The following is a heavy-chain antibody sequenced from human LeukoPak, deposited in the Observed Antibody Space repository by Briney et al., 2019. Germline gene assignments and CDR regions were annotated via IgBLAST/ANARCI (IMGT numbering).Heavy chain of an antibody. CDR1: GGSISTYY. CDR2: IYYTGST. Sequence: SETLSLTCTVSGGSISTYYWSWIRQPPGKGLEWIGYIYYTGSTNYNPSLKSRVTISVDTSKNQFSLKLSSVTAADTAVYYCASTFSYGYFDYWGQGTLVTVSS. D-gene: IGHD5-18*01. CDR3: ASTFSYGYFDY. J-gene: IGHJ4*02. V-gene: IGHV4-59*01.